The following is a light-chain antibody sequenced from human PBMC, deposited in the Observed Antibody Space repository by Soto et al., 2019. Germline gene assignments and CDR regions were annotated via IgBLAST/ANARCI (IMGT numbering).Light chain of an antibody. Sequence: EIVLTQSPGTLSLSPGERATLSCRASQSVSGSYLAWYPHKPGQAPRLLIYGASSRATGIPDRFSGSGSGTDFTLTISRLEPEDFAVYYCHHYGSSPPRTFGQGTQLETK. J-gene: IGKJ2*01. V-gene: IGKV3-20*01. CDR3: HHYGSSPPRT. CDR2: GAS. CDR1: QSVSGSY.